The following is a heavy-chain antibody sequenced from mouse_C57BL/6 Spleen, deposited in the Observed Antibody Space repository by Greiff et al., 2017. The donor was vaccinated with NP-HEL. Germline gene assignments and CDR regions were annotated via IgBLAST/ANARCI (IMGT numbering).Heavy chain of an antibody. CDR1: GFNIKDYY. D-gene: IGHD1-1*01. CDR2: IDPEDGET. CDR3: ARLTDYYGSSFDY. Sequence: VHVKQSGAELVKPGASVKLSCTASGFNIKDYYMHWVKQRTEQGLEWIGRIDPEDGETKYAPKFPGKATITADTSSNTAYLQLSSLTSEDTAVYYCARLTDYYGSSFDYWGQGTTLTVSS. V-gene: IGHV14-2*01. J-gene: IGHJ2*01.